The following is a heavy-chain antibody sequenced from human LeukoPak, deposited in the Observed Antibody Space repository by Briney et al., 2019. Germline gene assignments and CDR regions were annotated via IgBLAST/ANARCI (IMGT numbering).Heavy chain of an antibody. Sequence: GGSLRLSCSASGFTFSSYAMHWVRQAPGKGLEYVSAISSNGGSTYYADSVKGRFTISRDNSKNTLYLQMSSLRAEDTAVYYCVKEQVELLWFGELGYWGQGTLVTVSS. CDR1: GFTFSSYA. CDR2: ISSNGGST. CDR3: VKEQVELLWFGELGY. J-gene: IGHJ4*02. D-gene: IGHD3-10*01. V-gene: IGHV3-64D*09.